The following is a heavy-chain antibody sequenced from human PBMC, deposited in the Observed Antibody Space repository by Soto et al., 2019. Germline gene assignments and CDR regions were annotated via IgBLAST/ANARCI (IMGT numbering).Heavy chain of an antibody. D-gene: IGHD2-2*01. CDR3: VKEMATAAIGSLYYYYGMDV. CDR2: FSSKGGTT. Sequence: RGSLVVSCSSSEFSFSNYAMHWVRQAPGKGLQYVSGFSSKGGTTYYADSVKGRFTISRDNSKNTLYLQMSSLRPEDTAVYYCVKEMATAAIGSLYYYYGMDVWGQGTTVTVSS. V-gene: IGHV3-64D*06. CDR1: EFSFSNYA. J-gene: IGHJ6*01.